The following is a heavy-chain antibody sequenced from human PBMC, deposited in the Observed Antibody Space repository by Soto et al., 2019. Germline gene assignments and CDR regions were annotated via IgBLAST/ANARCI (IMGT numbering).Heavy chain of an antibody. CDR1: GFIFSKYG. Sequence: QVQLVESGGGVVQPGRSLTLSCAASGFIFSKYGVHWVRQTPGKGLEWVALISYDGGHKFYPDSVKGRFTISRDNSKNTLLLQMNSLRAEDTAVYYCAKPVLPDVRVSTVLDVWGQGTTVIVSS. CDR3: AKPVLPDVRVSTVLDV. J-gene: IGHJ6*02. D-gene: IGHD2-15*01. CDR2: ISYDGGHK. V-gene: IGHV3-30*18.